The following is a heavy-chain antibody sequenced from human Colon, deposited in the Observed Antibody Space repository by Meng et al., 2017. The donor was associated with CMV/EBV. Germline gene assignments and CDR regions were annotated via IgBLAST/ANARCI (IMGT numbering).Heavy chain of an antibody. J-gene: IGHJ4*02. D-gene: IGHD3-9*01. CDR2: IYYSGST. CDR1: GGSISSSSYY. Sequence: SETLSLTCTVSGGSISSSSYYWGWIRQPPGKGLEWIGSIYYSGSTYYNPSLKSRVTISVDTSKNQFSLRLSSVTAADTAVYYCATIRYFDELPPGVWGQGTLVTVSS. CDR3: ATIRYFDELPPGV. V-gene: IGHV4-39*07.